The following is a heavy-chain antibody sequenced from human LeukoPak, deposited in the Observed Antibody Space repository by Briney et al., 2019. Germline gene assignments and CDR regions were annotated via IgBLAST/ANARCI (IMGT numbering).Heavy chain of an antibody. CDR1: GYTFTSYY. J-gene: IGHJ5*02. CDR2: INPSGGST. CDR3: ARDLVVVVPAAMPVGWFDP. Sequence: ASVKVSCKASGYTFTSYYMHWVRQAPGQGLEWMGIINPSGGSTSYAQKFQGRVTMTRDTSKSTVYMELNSLRSEDTAVYYCARDLVVVVPAAMPVGWFDPWGQGTLVTVSS. V-gene: IGHV1-46*01. D-gene: IGHD2-2*01.